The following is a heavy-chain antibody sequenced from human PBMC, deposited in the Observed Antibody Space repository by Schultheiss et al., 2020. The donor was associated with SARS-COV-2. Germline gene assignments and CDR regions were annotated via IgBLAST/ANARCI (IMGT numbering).Heavy chain of an antibody. Sequence: SQTLSLTCTVSGGSISSGGYYWSWIRQHPGKGLEWIGYIYYSGSTYYNPSLKSRVTISVDTSKNQFSLKLSSVTAADTAVYYCAVFSRIAAAGTAWFDPWGQGTLVTVSS. D-gene: IGHD6-13*01. CDR2: IYYSGST. CDR3: AVFSRIAAAGTAWFDP. CDR1: GGSISSGGYY. J-gene: IGHJ5*02. V-gene: IGHV4-31*08.